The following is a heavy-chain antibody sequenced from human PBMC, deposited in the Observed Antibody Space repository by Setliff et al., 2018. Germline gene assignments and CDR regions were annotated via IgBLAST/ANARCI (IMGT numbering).Heavy chain of an antibody. D-gene: IGHD3-3*01. Sequence: NPSETLSLTCTVSGGSISSHYWGWIRQPPGKGLEWIGYIYYSGSTNYNPSLKSRVTISVDTSRNQFSLNLSSLTAADTAVYFCARAVSYYDFWSRYYSDGWFDPWCQGTLVTVSS. CDR2: IYYSGST. V-gene: IGHV4-59*11. J-gene: IGHJ5*02. CDR3: ARAVSYYDFWSRYYSDGWFDP. CDR1: GGSISSHY.